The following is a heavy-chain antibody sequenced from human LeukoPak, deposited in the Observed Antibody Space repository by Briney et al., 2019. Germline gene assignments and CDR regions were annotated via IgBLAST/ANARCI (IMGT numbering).Heavy chain of an antibody. J-gene: IGHJ3*02. D-gene: IGHD3-22*01. V-gene: IGHV1-2*02. CDR1: GYTFTGYY. CDR3: ARGRGYYYDSSGYYYSAFDI. Sequence: ASVKVSCKASGYTFTGYYMHWVRQAPGQGLEWMGWINPNSGGTNYAQKFQGRVTMTRDTSISTAYMELSRLRSGDTAVYYCARGRGYYYDSSGYYYSAFDIWGQGTMVTVSS. CDR2: INPNSGGT.